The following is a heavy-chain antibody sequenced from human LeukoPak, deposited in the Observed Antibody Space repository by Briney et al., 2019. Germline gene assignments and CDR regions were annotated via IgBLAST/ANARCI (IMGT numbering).Heavy chain of an antibody. CDR2: INPNSGGT. CDR3: ARYRQGATSLRAFDI. Sequence: ASVKVSCKASGYTFTGYYMHWVRQAPGQGLEWMGWINPNSGGTNYAQKFQGRVTMTRDTSISTAYMELSRLRSDDTAVYYCARYRQGATSLRAFDIWGQGTMVTVSS. J-gene: IGHJ3*02. D-gene: IGHD1-26*01. V-gene: IGHV1-2*02. CDR1: GYTFTGYY.